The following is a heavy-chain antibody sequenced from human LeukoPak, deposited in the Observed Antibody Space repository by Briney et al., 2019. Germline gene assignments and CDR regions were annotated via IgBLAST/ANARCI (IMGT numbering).Heavy chain of an antibody. Sequence: SETLSLTCTVSGGSISSYYWSWIRQPPGKGLEWIGYIYYSGSTNYNPSLKSRVTISVDTSKNQFSLKLSSVTAADTAVYYCAGLESYYYYYGMDVWGQGTTVTVSS. CDR2: IYYSGST. J-gene: IGHJ6*02. V-gene: IGHV4-59*08. CDR3: AGLESYYYYYGMDV. CDR1: GGSISSYY.